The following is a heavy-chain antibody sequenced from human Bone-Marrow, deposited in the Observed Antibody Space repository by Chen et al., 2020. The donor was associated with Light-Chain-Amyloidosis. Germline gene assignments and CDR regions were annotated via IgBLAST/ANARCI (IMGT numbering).Heavy chain of an antibody. D-gene: IGHD2-8*01. V-gene: IGHV4-4*07. CDR2: VHTSGSS. CDR1: GGFINNYY. CDR3: ARGSVVYGFDY. Sequence: QVQLQESGPGLVKPSETLSLTCTVSGGFINNYYWSWIRQPAGKGLQLIGRVHTSGSSNYNPSLRSRVTMSVDTSNKNFFLNLTSVTAADTAVYYCARGSVVYGFDYWGQGILVTVSS. J-gene: IGHJ4*02.